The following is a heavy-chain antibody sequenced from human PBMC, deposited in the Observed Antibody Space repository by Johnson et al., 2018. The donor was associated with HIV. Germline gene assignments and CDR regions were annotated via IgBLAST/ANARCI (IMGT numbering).Heavy chain of an antibody. V-gene: IGHV3-43D*03. D-gene: IGHD6-19*01. CDR2: ISWDGGST. CDR3: AKGIAVAGGDAFDI. Sequence: VQLVESGGGLIQPGGSLRLSCAASGFTVSSNYMHWVRQAPGKGLEWVSLISWDGGSTYYADSVKGRFTISRDNSKNSLYLQMNSLRAEDTALYYCAKGIAVAGGDAFDIWGQGTMVTVSS. CDR1: GFTVSSNY. J-gene: IGHJ3*02.